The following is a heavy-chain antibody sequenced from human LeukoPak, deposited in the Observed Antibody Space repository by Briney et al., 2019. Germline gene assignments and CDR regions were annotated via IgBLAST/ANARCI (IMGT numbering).Heavy chain of an antibody. CDR2: IYPGDSDT. CDR1: GYSFTSYW. D-gene: IGHD6-19*01. Sequence: GESLKLSCMGSGYSFTSYWIGWVRQMPGEGLEWMGIIYPGDSDTRYSPSFQGQVTISADKSISTAYLQWSSLKASDTAMFYCARHYSGWYYFDYWGQGTLVTVSS. CDR3: ARHYSGWYYFDY. J-gene: IGHJ4*02. V-gene: IGHV5-51*01.